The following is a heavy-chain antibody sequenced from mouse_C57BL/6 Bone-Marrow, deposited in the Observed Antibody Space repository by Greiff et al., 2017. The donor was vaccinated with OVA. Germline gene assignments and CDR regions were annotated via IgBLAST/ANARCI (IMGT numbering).Heavy chain of an antibody. CDR3: ARRYYGSSPYFDY. J-gene: IGHJ2*01. D-gene: IGHD1-1*01. CDR1: GFNIKNTY. V-gene: IGHV14-3*01. Sequence: EVKLQESVAELVRPGASVKLSCTASGFNIKNTYMHWVKQRPEQGLEWIGRIDPANGNTKYAPKFQGKATITADTSSNTAYLQLSSLTSEDTAIYYCARRYYGSSPYFDYWGQGTTLTVSS. CDR2: IDPANGNT.